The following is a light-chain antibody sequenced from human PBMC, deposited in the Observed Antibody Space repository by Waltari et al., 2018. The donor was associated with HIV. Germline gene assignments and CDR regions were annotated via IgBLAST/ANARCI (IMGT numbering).Light chain of an antibody. CDR3: AAWDDGLNAL. V-gene: IGLV1-44*01. CDR1: RSNVGGNS. J-gene: IGLJ2*01. CDR2: NNN. Sequence: QSVLTQQPSAPGTRGQRVTISCSGRRSNVGGNSVTWYQQLPGTAPRLLIYNNNQRPSGVPDRFSGSKSGTSASLAISGLQSEDEADYYCAAWDDGLNALFGGGTKLTVL.